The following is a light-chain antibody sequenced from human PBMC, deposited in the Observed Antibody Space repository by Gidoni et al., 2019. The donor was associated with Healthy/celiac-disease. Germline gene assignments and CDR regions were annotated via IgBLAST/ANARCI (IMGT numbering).Light chain of an antibody. Sequence: DIKRTQSPSSLSASVGDRVTITCRASQSISSYLNWYQQKPGKAPKLLIYAASSLQSGVPSRFSGSGSGTDFTLTISSLQPEDFATYYCQQSYSTPPVTFGPGTKVDIK. V-gene: IGKV1-39*01. CDR1: QSISSY. CDR3: QQSYSTPPVT. J-gene: IGKJ3*01. CDR2: AAS.